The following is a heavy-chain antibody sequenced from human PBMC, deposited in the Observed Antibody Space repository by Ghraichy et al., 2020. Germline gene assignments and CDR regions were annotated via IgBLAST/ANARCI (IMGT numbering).Heavy chain of an antibody. CDR1: GFTFSSYA. J-gene: IGHJ3*02. V-gene: IGHV3-23*01. D-gene: IGHD2-2*01. CDR2: ISGSGGST. Sequence: LSLTCAASGFTFSSYAMSWVRQAPGKGLEWVSAISGSGGSTYYADSVKGRFTISRDNSKNTLYLQMNSLRAEDTAVYYCAKPPFIVVVPAASDAFDIWGQGTMVTVSS. CDR3: AKPPFIVVVPAASDAFDI.